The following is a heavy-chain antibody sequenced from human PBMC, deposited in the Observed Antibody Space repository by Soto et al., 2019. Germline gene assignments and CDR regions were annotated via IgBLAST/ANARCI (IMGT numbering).Heavy chain of an antibody. V-gene: IGHV2-5*01. CDR2: IYWNGDK. CDR1: GFSLKAGGMG. D-gene: IGHD3-3*01. J-gene: IGHJ5*02. Sequence: SGPTLVNPTQTLTLTCTFSGFSLKAGGMGVGWIRQPPGKALEWLALIYWNGDKRYNPSLKTRLTITKDTSKNQVVLTMTDMDPVDTATYYCAHRQYNFWTDSTVWFDPRGQGTLVTVSS. CDR3: AHRQYNFWTDSTVWFDP.